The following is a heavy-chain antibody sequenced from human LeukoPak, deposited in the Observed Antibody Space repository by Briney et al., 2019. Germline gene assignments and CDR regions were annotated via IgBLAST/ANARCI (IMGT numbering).Heavy chain of an antibody. CDR3: ARVKKVDTSLDY. D-gene: IGHD5-18*01. CDR2: VYYNGTT. V-gene: IGHV4-39*01. CDR1: GGSTSSKTFY. J-gene: IGHJ4*02. Sequence: SETLSLTCTVSGGSTSSKTFYWGWIRQPPRKGLEWIGAVYYNGTTYYSSSLKSRVTISVDTSKNQFSLKLNSVTAADTAVYFCARVKKVDTSLDYWGQGTLVTVSS.